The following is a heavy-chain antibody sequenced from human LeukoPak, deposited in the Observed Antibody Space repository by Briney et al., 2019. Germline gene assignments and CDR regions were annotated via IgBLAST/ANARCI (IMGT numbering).Heavy chain of an antibody. D-gene: IGHD3-22*01. J-gene: IGHJ3*02. V-gene: IGHV3-7*01. CDR2: IKQDGSEK. Sequence: GGSLRLSCAASGFTFSTYLMGWVRQAPGKGLEWVANIKQDGSEKYYVDSVKGRFTISRDNAKNSLYLQMNSLRAEDTAVYYCARDRNYYDSSGYFPAFDIWGQGTMVTVSS. CDR3: ARDRNYYDSSGYFPAFDI. CDR1: GFTFSTYL.